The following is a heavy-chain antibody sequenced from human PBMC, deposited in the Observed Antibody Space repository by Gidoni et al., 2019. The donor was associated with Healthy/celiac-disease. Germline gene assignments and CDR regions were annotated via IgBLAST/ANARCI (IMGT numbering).Heavy chain of an antibody. V-gene: IGHV3-11*01. CDR3: ARDTLRFLEWLSHFDY. Sequence: QVQLVESGGGLVKPGGSLRLSCAASGFTFIDYYMSWIRQAPGKGLEWVSYISSSGSTIYYADSVKGRFTISRDNAKNSLYLQMNSLRAEDTAVYYCARDTLRFLEWLSHFDYWGQGTLVTVSS. CDR2: ISSSGSTI. D-gene: IGHD3-3*01. J-gene: IGHJ4*02. CDR1: GFTFIDYY.